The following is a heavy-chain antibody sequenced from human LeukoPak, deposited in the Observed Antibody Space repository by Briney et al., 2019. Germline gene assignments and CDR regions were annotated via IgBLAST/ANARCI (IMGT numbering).Heavy chain of an antibody. CDR1: GYTFTSHD. Sequence: ASVKVSCKASGYTFTSHDINWVRQATGQGLEWMGWMNPNSGNTGYAQKFQDRVTMTRNTSISTAYMELSSLESEDTAVYYCARVDDFWSGYLDYWGQGTLVTVSS. D-gene: IGHD3-3*01. J-gene: IGHJ4*02. CDR2: MNPNSGNT. CDR3: ARVDDFWSGYLDY. V-gene: IGHV1-8*01.